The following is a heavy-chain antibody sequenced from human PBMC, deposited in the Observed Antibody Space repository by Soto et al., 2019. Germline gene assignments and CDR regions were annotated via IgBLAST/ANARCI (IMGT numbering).Heavy chain of an antibody. CDR3: ARDFANGPFDY. CDR2: IYYSGST. J-gene: IGHJ4*02. D-gene: IGHD3-3*01. V-gene: IGHV4-59*01. Sequence: SETLSLTCTVSGGSISSYYWSWIRQPPGKGLEWIGYIYYSGSTNYNPSLKSRVTISVDTSKNQFSLKLSSVTAADTAVYYCARDFANGPFDYWGQGTLVTVSS. CDR1: GGSISSYY.